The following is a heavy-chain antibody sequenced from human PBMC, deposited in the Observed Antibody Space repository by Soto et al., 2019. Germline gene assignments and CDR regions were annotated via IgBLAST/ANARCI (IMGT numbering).Heavy chain of an antibody. CDR1: GFTFSSYA. J-gene: IGHJ4*02. CDR3: AKGPRAYSSSRHQTY. D-gene: IGHD6-13*01. Sequence: HPWGSLRLSCAASGFTFSSYAMSWVRQAPGKGLEWVSAISGSVGSTYYADSVKGRFTISSDNSKNTLYLQMNSLRAEDTAVYYCAKGPRAYSSSRHQTYWGQGTLVTVSS. CDR2: ISGSVGST. V-gene: IGHV3-23*01.